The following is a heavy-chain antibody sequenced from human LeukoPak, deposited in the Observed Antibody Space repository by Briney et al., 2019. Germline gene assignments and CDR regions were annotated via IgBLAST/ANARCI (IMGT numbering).Heavy chain of an antibody. CDR1: GSTFSDSY. Sequence: GGSLRLSCAASGSTFSDSYMTWVRQAPGKGVEWVAYISGSGHDINYSDSVKGRFTISRDNAKNSLYLQMDSLTVEDTAVYYCWVPATAGEGDYWGQGTLVTVSS. D-gene: IGHD2-2*01. CDR3: WVPATAGEGDY. CDR2: ISGSGHDI. V-gene: IGHV3-11*04. J-gene: IGHJ4*02.